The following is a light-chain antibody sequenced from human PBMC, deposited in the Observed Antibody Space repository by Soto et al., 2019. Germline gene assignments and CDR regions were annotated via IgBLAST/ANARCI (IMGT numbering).Light chain of an antibody. CDR1: QSVSTN. J-gene: IGKJ2*01. CDR3: RLYNNWPPYT. CDR2: GAS. V-gene: IGKV3-15*01. Sequence: EILMTQSPATLSVSPGERATLSCRASQSVSTNLAWYQQKPGQAPRLLIYGASTRATGIPARFSGSGSGTEFTLTISSRQSEDFAVYYCRLYNNWPPYTFGQGTKLEIK.